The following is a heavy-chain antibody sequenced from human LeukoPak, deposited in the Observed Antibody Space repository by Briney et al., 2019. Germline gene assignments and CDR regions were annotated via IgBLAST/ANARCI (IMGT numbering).Heavy chain of an antibody. J-gene: IGHJ4*02. CDR2: ISGSGGST. CDR1: GITFSSYA. D-gene: IGHD2-2*02. V-gene: IGHV3-23*01. Sequence: GGSLRLSCAASGITFSSYAMSWVRQAPGKGLEWVSAISGSGGSTYYADSVKGRFTISRDNSKNTLYLQMNSLRAEDTAVYYCAKNYRSSTSCYTGWGQGTLVTVSS. CDR3: AKNYRSSTSCYTG.